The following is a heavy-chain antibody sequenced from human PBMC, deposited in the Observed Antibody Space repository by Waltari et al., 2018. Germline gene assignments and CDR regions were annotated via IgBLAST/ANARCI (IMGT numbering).Heavy chain of an antibody. D-gene: IGHD3-16*02. V-gene: IGHV3-23*01. J-gene: IGHJ4*02. CDR1: GFTFSSYA. CDR2: SSGSGGST. Sequence: EVQLLESGGGLVQPGGSLRLSCAASGFTFSSYAMSWVRQAPGKGLEWVSASSGSGGSTYYADSVKGRFTISIDNVKTTLYLQMSSLRSEDTAVYYCATDPSVIDYWCQGTLVTVSS. CDR3: ATDPSVIDY.